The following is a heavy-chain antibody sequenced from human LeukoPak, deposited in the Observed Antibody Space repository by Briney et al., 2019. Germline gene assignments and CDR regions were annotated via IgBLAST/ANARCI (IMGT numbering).Heavy chain of an antibody. CDR1: GGTISIGSNY. CDR3: ARSFGAATGSLDF. Sequence: PSETLSLTCTVPGGTISIGSNYWGWIRQSPRTGLEWIANIFWNGKTYYNPSLRSRVTMSLDTSKSQFSLKLSSAIASDSAVYYCARSFGAATGSLDFWGQGVLVTVSS. CDR2: IFWNGKT. V-gene: IGHV4-39*01. J-gene: IGHJ4*02. D-gene: IGHD3-16*01.